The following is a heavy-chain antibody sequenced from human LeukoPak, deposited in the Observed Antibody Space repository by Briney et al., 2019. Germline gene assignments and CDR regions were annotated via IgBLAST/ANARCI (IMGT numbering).Heavy chain of an antibody. CDR3: ARDYRLDSSGYSDAFDI. Sequence: GASVKVSCKASGGTFSSYAISWVRQAPGQGLEWMGGIIPIFGTANYAQKFQGRVTITADESTSTAYMELSSLRSEDTAVYYCARDYRLDSSGYSDAFDIWGQGTMVTVSS. V-gene: IGHV1-69*13. CDR2: IIPIFGTA. CDR1: GGTFSSYA. J-gene: IGHJ3*02. D-gene: IGHD3-22*01.